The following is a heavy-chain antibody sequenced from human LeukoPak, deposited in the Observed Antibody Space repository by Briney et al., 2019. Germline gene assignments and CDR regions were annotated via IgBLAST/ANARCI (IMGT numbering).Heavy chain of an antibody. Sequence: SETLSLTCAVYGGSFSGYYWSWIRQPPGKGLEGIGEINHSGSTNYNPSLRSRVTISVDTSKNQFSLKLSSVTAADTAVYYCAREELDPEYYFDYWGQGTLVTVSS. D-gene: IGHD1-1*01. CDR3: AREELDPEYYFDY. CDR1: GGSFSGYY. V-gene: IGHV4-34*01. CDR2: INHSGST. J-gene: IGHJ4*02.